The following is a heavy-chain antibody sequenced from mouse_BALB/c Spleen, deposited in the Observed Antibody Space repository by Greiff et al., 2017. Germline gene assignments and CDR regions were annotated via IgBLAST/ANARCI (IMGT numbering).Heavy chain of an antibody. CDR2: IYPGSGST. Sequence: LQQPGSELVRPGASVKLSCKASGYTFTSYWMHWVKQRPGQGLEWIGNIYPGSGSTNYDEKFKSKATLTVDTSSSTAYMQLSSLTSEDSAVYYCTGDAGGFAYWGQGTLVTVSA. J-gene: IGHJ3*01. CDR3: TGDAGGFAY. CDR1: GYTFTSYW. V-gene: IGHV1S22*01.